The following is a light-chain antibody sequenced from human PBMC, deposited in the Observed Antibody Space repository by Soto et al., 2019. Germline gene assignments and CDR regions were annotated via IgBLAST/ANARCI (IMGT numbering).Light chain of an antibody. CDR1: NSDVGGYNY. CDR3: SSYTSARTLI. V-gene: IGLV2-14*01. CDR2: EVT. Sequence: QSALTQPASVSGSPGQSTTISCTGTNSDVGGYNYVSWYQQHPGKTPKLMIYEVTNRPSGVSDRFSGSKSGNTAFLIISGLQAEDEADYYCSSYTSARTLIFGGGTKVTVL. J-gene: IGLJ2*01.